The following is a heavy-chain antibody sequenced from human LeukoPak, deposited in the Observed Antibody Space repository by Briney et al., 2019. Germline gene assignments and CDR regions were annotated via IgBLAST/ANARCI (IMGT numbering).Heavy chain of an antibody. Sequence: ASVKVSCKASGYTFTTYGITWVRQAPGQGLEWMGWISGYNGKTNYAQKFQGRVTMTTDTSTNTAYMELRSLRSDDTAVYYCARQYRFNYFDYWGQGSLVTVS. V-gene: IGHV1-18*01. D-gene: IGHD5-18*01. CDR3: ARQYRFNYFDY. CDR1: GYTFTTYG. J-gene: IGHJ4*02. CDR2: ISGYNGKT.